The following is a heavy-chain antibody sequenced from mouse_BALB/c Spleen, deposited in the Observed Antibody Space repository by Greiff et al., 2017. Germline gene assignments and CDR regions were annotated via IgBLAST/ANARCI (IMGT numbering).Heavy chain of an antibody. D-gene: IGHD2-1*01. CDR1: GFTFSSYA. CDR3: ARNGNYFDY. CDR2: ISSGGSYT. V-gene: IGHV5-9-4*01. J-gene: IGHJ2*01. Sequence: LVESGGGLVKPGGSLKLSCAASGFTFSSYAMSWVRQSPEKRLEWVAEISSGGSYTYYPDTVTGRFTISRDNAKNTLYLEMSSLRSEDTAMYYCARNGNYFDYWGQGTTLTVSS.